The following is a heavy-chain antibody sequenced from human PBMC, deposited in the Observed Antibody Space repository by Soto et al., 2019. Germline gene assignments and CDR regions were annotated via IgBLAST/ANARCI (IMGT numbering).Heavy chain of an antibody. V-gene: IGHV2-5*01. CDR3: ARRRGYNWNNPAFDY. CDR2: IYWNDDK. CDR1: GFSLSNSGVG. Sequence: ESGPTLVNPTQTLTLTCSFSGFSLSNSGVGVGWIRQPPGKAREWLALIYWNDDKKFRSSLKSRLGITKDTFRNQVVLTMTNMDPVDTGTYYCARRRGYNWNNPAFDYWGPGAQVTVSS. D-gene: IGHD1-20*01. J-gene: IGHJ4*02.